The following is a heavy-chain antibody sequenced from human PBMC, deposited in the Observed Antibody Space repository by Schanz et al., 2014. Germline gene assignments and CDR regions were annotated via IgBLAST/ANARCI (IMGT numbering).Heavy chain of an antibody. CDR2: INSDGSTT. V-gene: IGHV3-74*01. CDR1: GFTFSDFG. J-gene: IGHJ6*02. Sequence: EQLVESGGGVVQPGRSLRLSCAASGFTFSDFGMHWVRQTPVKGLEWVSRINSDGSTTIYADSVKGRFTISRDNAKNTLYLQMNSLRAEDTAVYYCARPLGPNYYYYGLDVWGQGTTVTVSS. CDR3: ARPLGPNYYYYGLDV.